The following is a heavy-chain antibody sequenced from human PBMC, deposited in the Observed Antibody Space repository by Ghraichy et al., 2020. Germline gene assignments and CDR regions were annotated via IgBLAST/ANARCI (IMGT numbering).Heavy chain of an antibody. CDR1: GFTFSSYA. V-gene: IGHV3-23*01. D-gene: IGHD2-2*02. CDR2: ISGSGGST. CDR3: AKPLTAGYIFDY. Sequence: GGSLRLSCAASGFTFSSYAMSWVRKAPGKRLEWVSAISGSGGSTYYADSVKGRFTISRDNSKNTLYLQMNSLRAEDTAVYYCAKPLTAGYIFDYWGQGTLVTVSS. J-gene: IGHJ4*02.